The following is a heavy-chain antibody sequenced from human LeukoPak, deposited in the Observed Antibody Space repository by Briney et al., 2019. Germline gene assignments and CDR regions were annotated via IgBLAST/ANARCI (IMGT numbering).Heavy chain of an antibody. Sequence: AAAKVSCTTSGYTFTSYYIRCLRQAPGQGLEWMGLINPNGGSTSYAQKLQGRVTMTTDTTTSTIHMELSRLRSEDTAAYYCARVFSSYAGYDAFDIWGQGTMVTVSS. J-gene: IGHJ3*02. D-gene: IGHD3-16*01. CDR1: GYTFTSYY. CDR3: ARVFSSYAGYDAFDI. CDR2: INPNGGST. V-gene: IGHV1-46*04.